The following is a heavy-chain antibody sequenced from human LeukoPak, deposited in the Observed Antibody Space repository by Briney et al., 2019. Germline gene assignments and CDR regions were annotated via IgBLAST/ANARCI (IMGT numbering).Heavy chain of an antibody. Sequence: GGSLRLSCVASGFTFSSYAMHWVRQPPGKGLEWLTVISNDESNKYYADSVKGRFTISRDNSKNMLYLQMNSLRTEDTAVYYCAKVGSGNDYYWGQGTLVTVSS. J-gene: IGHJ4*02. CDR2: ISNDESNK. CDR3: AKVGSGNDYY. CDR1: GFTFSSYA. V-gene: IGHV3-30*18. D-gene: IGHD5-12*01.